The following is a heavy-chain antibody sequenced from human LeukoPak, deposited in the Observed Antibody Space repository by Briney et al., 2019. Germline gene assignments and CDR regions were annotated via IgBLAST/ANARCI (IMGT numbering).Heavy chain of an antibody. CDR3: ARDLGDCYFDY. Sequence: GGSLRLSCAASGFTFSSYWMSWVRQPPGKGLEWVANIKQDGSEKYYVDSVKGRFTISRDNAKNSLYLQMNSLRAEDTAVYYCARDLGDCYFDYWGQGTLVTVSS. CDR1: GFTFSSYW. J-gene: IGHJ4*02. D-gene: IGHD2-21*02. V-gene: IGHV3-7*01. CDR2: IKQDGSEK.